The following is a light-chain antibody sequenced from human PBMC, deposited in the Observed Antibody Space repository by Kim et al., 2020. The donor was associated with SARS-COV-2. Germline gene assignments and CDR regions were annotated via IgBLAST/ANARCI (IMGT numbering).Light chain of an antibody. CDR3: QQYDNLPPKVT. CDR1: QDISNY. CDR2: DAS. J-gene: IGKJ5*01. V-gene: IGKV1-33*01. Sequence: DIQMTQSPSSLSASVGDRVTITCQASQDISNYLNWYQQKPGKAPKLLIYDASNLETGVPSRFSGRGSGTDFTFTISSLQPEDIATYYCQQYDNLPPKVTFGQRTRLEIK.